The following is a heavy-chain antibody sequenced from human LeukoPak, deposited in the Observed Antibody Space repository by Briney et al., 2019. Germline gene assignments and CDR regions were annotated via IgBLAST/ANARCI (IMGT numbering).Heavy chain of an antibody. V-gene: IGHV1-18*01. J-gene: IGHJ4*02. Sequence: GASVKVSCKASGYTFTSYGISWVRQAPGQGLEWMGWISAYNGNTNYAQKLQGRVTMTTDTSTSTAYMELRSLRSDDTAVYYCARGDIMVRGSPRPFDYWGQGTLVTVSS. CDR1: GYTFTSYG. D-gene: IGHD3-10*01. CDR2: ISAYNGNT. CDR3: ARGDIMVRGSPRPFDY.